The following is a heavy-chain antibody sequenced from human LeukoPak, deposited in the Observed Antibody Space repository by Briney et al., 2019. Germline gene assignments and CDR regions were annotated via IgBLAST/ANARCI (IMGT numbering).Heavy chain of an antibody. J-gene: IGHJ6*04. CDR2: MNPNSGNT. D-gene: IGHD3-3*01. CDR1: GYTFTSYD. Sequence: RASVKVSCKASGYTFTSYDINWVRQATGQGLEWMGWMNPNSGNTGYAQKFQGRVTITRNTSISTAYMELSSLRSEDTAVYYCARAPSITIFGVVITLDVWGKGTTVTVSS. CDR3: ARAPSITIFGVVITLDV. V-gene: IGHV1-8*03.